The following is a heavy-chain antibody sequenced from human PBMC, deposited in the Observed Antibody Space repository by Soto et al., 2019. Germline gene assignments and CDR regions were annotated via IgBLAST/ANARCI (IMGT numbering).Heavy chain of an antibody. CDR3: ARAGMGDGLDY. Sequence: VQLQESGPGLVKPSETLSLTCTVSGGSISSGSYYWSWIRQPPGKGLEWIGYIYYSGSTNYNPSLKSRVTISADTYKHQFSPKLSSVNAADTAVYYCARAGMGDGLDYWGQGTQVTVSS. J-gene: IGHJ4*02. V-gene: IGHV4-61*01. CDR2: IYYSGST. D-gene: IGHD1-26*01. CDR1: GGSISSGSYY.